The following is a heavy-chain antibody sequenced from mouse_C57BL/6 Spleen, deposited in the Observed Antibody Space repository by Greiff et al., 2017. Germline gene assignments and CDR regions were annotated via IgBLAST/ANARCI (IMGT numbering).Heavy chain of an antibody. Sequence: VQLQQSGAELVKPGTSVKMSCKASGYTFTSYWITWVKQRPGQGLEWIGDIYPGSGSTNYNEKFKSKATLTVDTSSSTAYMQLSSLTSEDSAVYYCARRNYDSYAMDYWGQGTSVTVSS. D-gene: IGHD2-4*01. CDR1: GYTFTSYW. V-gene: IGHV1-55*01. CDR3: ARRNYDSYAMDY. J-gene: IGHJ4*01. CDR2: IYPGSGST.